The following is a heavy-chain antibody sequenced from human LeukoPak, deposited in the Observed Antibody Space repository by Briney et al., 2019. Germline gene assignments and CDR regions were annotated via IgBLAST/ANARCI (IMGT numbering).Heavy chain of an antibody. CDR1: GFTFSSYA. V-gene: IGHV3-23*01. CDR2: LTGSGGAP. CDR3: AKEIAVAGTPYFDY. D-gene: IGHD6-19*01. J-gene: IGHJ4*02. Sequence: GGSLRLSCAASGFTFSSYAMSWVRQAPGKGLEWVAALTGSGGAPYSADSVKGRFTISRDNSKNTLYLQMNSLRAEDAAVYYCAKEIAVAGTPYFDYWGQGTLVTVSA.